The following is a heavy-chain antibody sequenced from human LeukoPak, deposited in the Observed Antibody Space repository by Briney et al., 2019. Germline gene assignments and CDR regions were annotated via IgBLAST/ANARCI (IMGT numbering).Heavy chain of an antibody. J-gene: IGHJ6*02. CDR3: TTEPRISRYCSAGLCYCYYYGLDV. D-gene: IGHD2-15*01. CDR2: IYHSGST. CDR1: VVSISSRDYY. Sequence: SETLSLTCSVSVVSISSRDYYWNWIRQLPGKGLEWIGYIYHSGSTYNPSLQSRVTISLDTSKNQFSLRLTSVTAADTAVYYPTTEPRISRYCSAGLCYCYYYGLDVWGQGTTVTVSS. V-gene: IGHV4-31*03.